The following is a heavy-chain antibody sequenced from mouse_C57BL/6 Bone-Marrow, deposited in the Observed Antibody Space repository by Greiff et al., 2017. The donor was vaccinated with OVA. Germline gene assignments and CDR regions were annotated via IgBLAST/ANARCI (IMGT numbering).Heavy chain of an antibody. V-gene: IGHV1-15*01. CDR2: IDPETGGT. Sequence: VQLQQSGAELVRPGASVTLSCKASGYTFTDYEMHWVKQTPVHGLEWIGAIDPETGGTAYNQKFKGKAILTADKSSSTAYMELRSLTSEDSAVYYCTSYYYGSSSLGYRGQGTLVTVSA. D-gene: IGHD1-1*01. CDR1: GYTFTDYE. J-gene: IGHJ3*01. CDR3: TSYYYGSSSLGY.